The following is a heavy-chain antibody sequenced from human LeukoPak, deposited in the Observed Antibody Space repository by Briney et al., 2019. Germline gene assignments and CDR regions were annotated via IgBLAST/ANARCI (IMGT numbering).Heavy chain of an antibody. V-gene: IGHV3-23*01. J-gene: IGHJ4*02. CDR1: GFTFSNHG. CDR3: AKDDAWLRFGE. D-gene: IGHD3-10*01. CDR2: ISPSGDIT. Sequence: GGSLRLSCAASGFTFSNHGMNWVRQAPGKGLEWVSGISPSGDITYYADSVKGRFTISRDNSKNTLYLEVISLTAEDTAIYYCAKDDAWLRFGEWSQGTLVTVSS.